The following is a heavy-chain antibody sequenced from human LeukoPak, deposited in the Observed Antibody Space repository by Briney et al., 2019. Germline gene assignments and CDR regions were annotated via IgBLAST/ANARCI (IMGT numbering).Heavy chain of an antibody. CDR1: GGSISSYY. Sequence: SETLSLTCTVSGGSISSYYWSWIRQPPGKGLEWIGYIYYSGSTNYNPSLKSRVTISVDTSKNQFSLKLSSVTAADTAVYYCAGVLLWSGKNSFDYGGRETLVTVS. J-gene: IGHJ4*02. CDR2: IYYSGST. D-gene: IGHD3-10*02. CDR3: AGVLLWSGKNSFDY. V-gene: IGHV4-59*01.